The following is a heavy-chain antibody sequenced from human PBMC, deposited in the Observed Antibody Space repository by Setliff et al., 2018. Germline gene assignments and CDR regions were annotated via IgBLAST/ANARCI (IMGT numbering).Heavy chain of an antibody. J-gene: IGHJ4*02. CDR3: LRIRLVSHGHS. D-gene: IGHD2-21*01. CDR1: GGSISTNTYF. CDR2: TYYSGDA. Sequence: NPSETLSLTCTVSGGSISTNTYFWGWIRQSPGKGLEWIGNTYYSGDANYNPSLKSRVTISVDTSKNHFSLRLPSVTAADTAVYYCLRIRLVSHGHSWGQGTLVTVSS. V-gene: IGHV4-39*02.